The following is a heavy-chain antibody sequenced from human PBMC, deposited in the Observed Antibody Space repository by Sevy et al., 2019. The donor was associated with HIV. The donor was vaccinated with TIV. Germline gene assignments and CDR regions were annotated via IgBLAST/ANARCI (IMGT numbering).Heavy chain of an antibody. Sequence: SETLSLTCTVSGGSVSRSTYYWGWIRQPPGKGLEWIGSIYYIGSTYYNPSLKSRVTISVDTSKNQFSLKLSSVTAADTAVYYCARHSSMTTVTMNYWGQGTLVTVSS. J-gene: IGHJ4*02. CDR1: GGSVSRSTYY. V-gene: IGHV4-39*01. D-gene: IGHD4-17*01. CDR2: IYYIGST. CDR3: ARHSSMTTVTMNY.